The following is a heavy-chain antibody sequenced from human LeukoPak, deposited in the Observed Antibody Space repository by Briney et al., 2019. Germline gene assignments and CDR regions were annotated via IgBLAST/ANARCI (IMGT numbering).Heavy chain of an antibody. V-gene: IGHV3-48*01. Sequence: GGSLRLSCAASGFTFSSYSMNWVRQAPGKGLEWVSYISSSSSTIYYADSVKGRFTTSRDNTKNTLYLQMNSLRAHDTAVYYCAKSGFNRFDYWGQGTLVTVSS. CDR1: GFTFSSYS. J-gene: IGHJ4*02. CDR2: ISSSSSTI. CDR3: AKSGFNRFDY. D-gene: IGHD5-24*01.